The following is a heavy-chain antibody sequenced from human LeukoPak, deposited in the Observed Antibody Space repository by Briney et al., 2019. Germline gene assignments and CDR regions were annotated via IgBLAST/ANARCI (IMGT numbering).Heavy chain of an antibody. CDR3: ARARVVVAAVVSWFDP. CDR2: INPNSGGT. Sequence: ASVKVSCKASGYTFTGYYMHWVRQAPGQGLEWMGWINPNSGGTDYAQDFQGRVTMTRDTSISTAYMELSRLRSDDTAVYYCARARVVVAAVVSWFDPWGQGTLVTVSS. D-gene: IGHD2-15*01. CDR1: GYTFTGYY. V-gene: IGHV1-2*02. J-gene: IGHJ5*02.